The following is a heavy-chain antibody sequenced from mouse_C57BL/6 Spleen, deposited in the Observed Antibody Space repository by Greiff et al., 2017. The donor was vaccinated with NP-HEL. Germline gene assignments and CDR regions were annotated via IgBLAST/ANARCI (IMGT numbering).Heavy chain of an antibody. J-gene: IGHJ2*01. CDR3: ARALEGYYFDY. CDR1: GFTFSSYA. CDR2: ISDGGSYT. Sequence: DVKLVESGGGLVKPGGSLKLSCAASGFTFSSYAMSWVRQTPEKRLEWVATISDGGSYTYYPDNVKGRFTISRDNAKNNLYLQMSHLKSEDTAMYYCARALEGYYFDYWGQGTTLTVSS. V-gene: IGHV5-4*03.